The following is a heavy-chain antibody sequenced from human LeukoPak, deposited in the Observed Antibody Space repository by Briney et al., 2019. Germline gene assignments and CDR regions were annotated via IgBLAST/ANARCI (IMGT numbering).Heavy chain of an antibody. J-gene: IGHJ4*02. CDR3: AREGPRGNSQFDY. CDR2: IWYDGSNK. CDR1: GFTFSNYG. Sequence: PGRSLRLPCAASGFTFSNYGMHWVRQAPGKGLEWVALIWYDGSNKYYTDSVKGRLTISRDNSKDTLFLQMNSLRAEDTAVYYCAREGPRGNSQFDYWGQGTLVTVSS. V-gene: IGHV3-33*01. D-gene: IGHD2/OR15-2a*01.